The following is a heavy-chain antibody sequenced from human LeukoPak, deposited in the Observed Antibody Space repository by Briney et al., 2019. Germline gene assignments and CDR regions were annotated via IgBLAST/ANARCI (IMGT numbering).Heavy chain of an antibody. CDR3: ARAAGTYYYDSSGYYAFDV. CDR2: SNPLGGGT. CDR1: GYTFTGYY. Sequence: ASVKVSCKASGYTFTGYYMYWVRHTPRQGVEWVGRSNPLGGGTNYAQKFQGRVRMTREKSISTAYMGLSRLRSDDTAVYYWARAAGTYYYDSSGYYAFDVWSQGTMVTVSS. D-gene: IGHD3-22*01. V-gene: IGHV1-2*06. J-gene: IGHJ3*01.